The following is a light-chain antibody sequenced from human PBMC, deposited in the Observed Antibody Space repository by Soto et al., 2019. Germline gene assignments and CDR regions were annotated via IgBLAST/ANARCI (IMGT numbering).Light chain of an antibody. J-gene: IGKJ5*01. CDR1: QTIGRNY. CDR3: QQYGTSEII. Sequence: EIVLTQSPGTLSLSPGETATLSCRASQTIGRNYLAWYQQKPGQAPRLLIFGTLTRATGIPDRFSGSGSGTDFTLTISRLEPEDFAVFYCQQYGTSEIIFGQGTRLEI. V-gene: IGKV3-20*01. CDR2: GTL.